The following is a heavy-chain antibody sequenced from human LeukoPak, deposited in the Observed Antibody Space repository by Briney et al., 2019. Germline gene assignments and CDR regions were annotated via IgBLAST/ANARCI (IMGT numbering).Heavy chain of an antibody. CDR3: ASYSNRWYFFDY. V-gene: IGHV4-59*01. CDR1: GGSITSYY. J-gene: IGHJ4*02. Sequence: SETLSLTCTVSGGSITSYYLSWIRQPPGKGLEWIGYMYYSGNSYYNPSLKSRVTISVDTSKNQFSLKLSSMAAAATAVYYFASYSNRWYFFDYWGQGTLVTVSS. D-gene: IGHD6-13*01. CDR2: MYYSGNS.